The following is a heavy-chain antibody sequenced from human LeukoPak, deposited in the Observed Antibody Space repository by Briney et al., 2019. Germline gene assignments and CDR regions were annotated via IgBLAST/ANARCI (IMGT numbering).Heavy chain of an antibody. CDR2: ISAYNGNT. CDR3: ARDYDSSGSSDAFDI. D-gene: IGHD3-22*01. V-gene: IGHV1-18*01. Sequence: ASVKVSFKASGYTFTSYGISWVRQAPGQGLEWMGWISAYNGNTNYAQKLQGRVTMTTDTSTSTAYMELRSLRSDDTAVYYCARDYDSSGSSDAFDIWGQGTMVTVSS. CDR1: GYTFTSYG. J-gene: IGHJ3*02.